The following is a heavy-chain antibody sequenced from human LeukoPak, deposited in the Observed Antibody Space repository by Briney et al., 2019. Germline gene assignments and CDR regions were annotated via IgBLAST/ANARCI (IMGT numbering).Heavy chain of an antibody. CDR1: GGTFSSYA. CDR2: IIPIFGTA. J-gene: IGHJ4*02. Sequence: ATVKVSCKASGGTFSSYAISWVRQAPGQGLEWMGGIIPIFGTANYAQKFQGRVTITADESTSTAYTELSSLRSEDTAVYYCARAGVGYGSGSYYNYWGQGTLVTVSS. V-gene: IGHV1-69*13. D-gene: IGHD3-10*01. CDR3: ARAGVGYGSGSYYNY.